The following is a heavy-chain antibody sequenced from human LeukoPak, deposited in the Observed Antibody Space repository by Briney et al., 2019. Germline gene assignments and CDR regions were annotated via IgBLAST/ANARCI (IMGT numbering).Heavy chain of an antibody. V-gene: IGHV3-23*01. CDR1: GFTFSTYA. Sequence: PGGSLRLSCAASGFTFSTYAMNWVRQAPGKGLEWVSAISGGGVSTFYADSVKGRFTISRDNSKNTLFLQMNSLRAEDTAIYYCAKDRATVPTLFDYWGQGTLVTVSS. CDR2: ISGGGVST. CDR3: AKDRATVPTLFDY. J-gene: IGHJ4*02. D-gene: IGHD4-17*01.